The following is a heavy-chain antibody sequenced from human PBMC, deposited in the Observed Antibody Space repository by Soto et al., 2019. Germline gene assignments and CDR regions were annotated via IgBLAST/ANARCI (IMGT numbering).Heavy chain of an antibody. V-gene: IGHV3-23*01. D-gene: IGHD3-22*01. CDR3: AKDPPRVYYYDSSGSQEMDY. J-gene: IGHJ4*02. CDR1: GFTFSSYA. Sequence: QPGGSLRLSCAASGFTFSSYAMSWVRQAPGKGLEWVSAISGSGGSTYYADSVKGRFTISRDNSKNTLYLQMNSLRAEDTAVYYCAKDPPRVYYYDSSGSQEMDYWGQGTLVTVSS. CDR2: ISGSGGST.